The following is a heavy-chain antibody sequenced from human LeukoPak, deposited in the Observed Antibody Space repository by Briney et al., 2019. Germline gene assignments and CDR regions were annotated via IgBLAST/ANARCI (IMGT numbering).Heavy chain of an antibody. CDR3: AREGSGWYSSYYYYMDV. CDR2: INHSGST. V-gene: IGHV4-34*01. CDR1: GGSFSGYY. Sequence: KASETLSLTCAVYGGSFSGYYWSWIRQPPGKGLEWIGEINHSGSTNYNPSLKSRVTISVDTSKNQFSLKLSSVTAADTAVYYCAREGSGWYSSYYYYMDVWGKGTTVTVSS. J-gene: IGHJ6*03. D-gene: IGHD6-19*01.